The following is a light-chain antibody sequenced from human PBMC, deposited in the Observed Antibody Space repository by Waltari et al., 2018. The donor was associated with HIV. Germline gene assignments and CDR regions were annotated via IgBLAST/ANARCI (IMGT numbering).Light chain of an antibody. V-gene: IGLV2-14*01. J-gene: IGLJ1*01. CDR1: SRDVGGYNF. CDR2: EVS. Sequence: QSALTPPASVSGSPGQSITISCTGTSRDVGGYNFVSWYQQYPGKAPKLMIYEVSNRPSGVSDRFSGSKSANTASLTISGLRAEDEADYYCISYTTSSTPYVLGTGTTVTVL. CDR3: ISYTTSSTPYV.